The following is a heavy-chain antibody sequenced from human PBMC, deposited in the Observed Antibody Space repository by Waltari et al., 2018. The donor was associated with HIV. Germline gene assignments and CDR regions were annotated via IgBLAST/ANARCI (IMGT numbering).Heavy chain of an antibody. CDR1: GFTFSSYW. CDR2: IKQDGSEK. D-gene: IGHD3-10*01. V-gene: IGHV3-7*04. Sequence: EVQLVESGGGLVQPGGSLRPPCAASGFTFSSYWMSWVRQGPGKGLEWVANIKQDGSEKYYVDSVNGRFTISRDNAENSLYLQMNSLRAEDTAVYYCARGGFYGSGSKVNWGQGTLVTVSS. J-gene: IGHJ4*02. CDR3: ARGGFYGSGSKVN.